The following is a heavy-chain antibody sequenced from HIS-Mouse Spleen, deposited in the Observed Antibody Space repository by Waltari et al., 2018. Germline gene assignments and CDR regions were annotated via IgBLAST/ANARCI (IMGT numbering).Heavy chain of an antibody. CDR2: IYYSGST. CDR1: GGSISSSSYY. CDR3: AREIPYSSSWYDWYFDL. D-gene: IGHD6-13*01. Sequence: QLQLQESGPGLVKPSETLSLTCTVSGGSISSSSYYWGWIRQPPGKGLEWIGSIYYSGSTAYNPPLKRRVAISVDPSKNQFSLKLSSVTAADTAVYYCAREIPYSSSWYDWYFDLWGRGTLVTVSS. V-gene: IGHV4-39*07. J-gene: IGHJ2*01.